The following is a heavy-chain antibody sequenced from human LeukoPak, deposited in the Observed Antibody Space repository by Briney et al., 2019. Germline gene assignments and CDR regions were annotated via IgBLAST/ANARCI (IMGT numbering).Heavy chain of an antibody. CDR2: INHSGST. CDR3: ARYLNYDFWSGKTPDAFDI. CDR1: GGSFSGYY. V-gene: IGHV4-34*01. D-gene: IGHD3-3*01. J-gene: IGHJ3*02. Sequence: SETLSLTCAVYGGSFSGYYWSWIRQPPGKGLEWIGEINHSGSTNYNPSLKSRVTISVDTSKNQFSLKLSSVTAADTAVYYWARYLNYDFWSGKTPDAFDIWGQGTMVTVSS.